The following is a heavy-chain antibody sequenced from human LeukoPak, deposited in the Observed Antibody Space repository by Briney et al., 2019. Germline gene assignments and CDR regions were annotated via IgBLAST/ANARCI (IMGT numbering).Heavy chain of an antibody. Sequence: GASVKVSCKASGYTFTSYYMHWVRQAPGQGLEWMGIINPSGGSTSYAQKFQGRVTMTRDTSTSTVYMELSNLRSEDTAVYYCARGGTVVVTGYNWFDPWGQGTLVTVSS. CDR3: ARGGTVVVTGYNWFDP. J-gene: IGHJ5*02. CDR1: GYTFTSYY. CDR2: INPSGGST. V-gene: IGHV1-46*01. D-gene: IGHD2-21*02.